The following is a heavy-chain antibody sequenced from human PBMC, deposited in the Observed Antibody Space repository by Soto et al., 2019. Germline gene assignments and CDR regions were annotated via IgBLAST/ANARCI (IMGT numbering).Heavy chain of an antibody. D-gene: IGHD5-12*01. Sequence: QVXLVQSGAEVKKPGASVKVSCKASGYTFTSYGISWVRQAPGQGLEWMGWISAYNGNTNYAQKLQGXVXXXXXTXXXXXXXXXXXXXXXXXXXXYXARVMXXVRGYSGYXRDWGQGTLVTVSS. CDR2: ISAYNGNT. CDR1: GYTFTSYG. V-gene: IGHV1-18*01. CDR3: ARVMXXVRGYSGYXRD. J-gene: IGHJ4*02.